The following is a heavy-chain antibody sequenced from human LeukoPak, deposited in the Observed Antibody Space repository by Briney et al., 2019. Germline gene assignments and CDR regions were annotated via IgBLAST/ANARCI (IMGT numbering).Heavy chain of an antibody. Sequence: SETLSLTCAVYGGSFSGCYWSWIRQPPGKGLEWIGEINHSGSTNYNPSLKSRVTISVDTSKNQFSLKLSSVTAADTAVYYCARMRFLEWLLYRYYFDYWGQGTLVTVSS. CDR1: GGSFSGCY. V-gene: IGHV4-34*01. CDR2: INHSGST. D-gene: IGHD3-3*01. J-gene: IGHJ4*02. CDR3: ARMRFLEWLLYRYYFDY.